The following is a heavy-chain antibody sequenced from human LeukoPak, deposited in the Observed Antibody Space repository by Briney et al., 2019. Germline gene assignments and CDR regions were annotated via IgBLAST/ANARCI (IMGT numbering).Heavy chain of an antibody. Sequence: ASVKVSCKASGYTFTSYGISWVRQAPGQGLEWMGWISAYNGNTNYAQKLQGRVTMTTDTSTSTAYMELRSLRSDDTAVYYCARARFGEFYFIYYYYYMDVWGKGTTVTISS. J-gene: IGHJ6*03. V-gene: IGHV1-18*01. CDR1: GYTFTSYG. CDR3: ARARFGEFYFIYYYYYMDV. D-gene: IGHD3-10*01. CDR2: ISAYNGNT.